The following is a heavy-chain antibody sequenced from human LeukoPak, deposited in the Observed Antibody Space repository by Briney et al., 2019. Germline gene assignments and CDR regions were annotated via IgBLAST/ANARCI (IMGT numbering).Heavy chain of an antibody. D-gene: IGHD6-6*01. J-gene: IGHJ4*02. CDR1: GGSISSYY. V-gene: IGHV4-59*01. CDR2: IYYSGST. CDR3: ARVGWQLDFDY. Sequence: PSETLSLTCTVSGGSISSYYWSWIRQPPGKGLEWIGYIYYSGSTNYDPSLKSRVTISVDTSKNQFSLKLSPVTAADTAVYYCARVGWQLDFDYWGQGTLVTVSS.